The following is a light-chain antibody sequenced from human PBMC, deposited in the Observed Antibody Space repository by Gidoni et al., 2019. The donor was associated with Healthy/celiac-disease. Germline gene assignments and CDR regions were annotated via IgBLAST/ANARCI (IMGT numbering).Light chain of an antibody. CDR1: QSVSSN. Sequence: IVMTQSPATLSVSPGERATLSCRASQSVSSNLAWYQQKPGQAPRLLIYGASTRATGIPARFSGSGSGTEFTLTISSLQSEDFAVYYCQQYNNWPPGTFGQGTKEEIK. CDR3: QQYNNWPPGT. V-gene: IGKV3-15*01. CDR2: GAS. J-gene: IGKJ1*01.